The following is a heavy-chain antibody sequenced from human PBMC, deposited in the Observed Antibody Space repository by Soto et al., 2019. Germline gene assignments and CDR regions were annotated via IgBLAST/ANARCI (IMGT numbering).Heavy chain of an antibody. CDR1: GFSFSSFA. CDR3: ARAATVGSCYFDL. D-gene: IGHD4-4*01. J-gene: IGHJ2*01. V-gene: IGHV3-23*01. CDR2: ISGSGGT. Sequence: GGSLRLSCAASGFSFSSFAMNWVRQAPGKGLEWVSIISGSGGTYYADSVKGRFTISRDNSKNTLYLQMNSLRAEDTAVYYCARAATVGSCYFDLWGRGTLVTVS.